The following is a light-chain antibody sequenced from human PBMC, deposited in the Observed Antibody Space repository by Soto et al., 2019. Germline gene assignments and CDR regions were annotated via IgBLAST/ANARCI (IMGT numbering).Light chain of an antibody. V-gene: IGKV1-9*01. J-gene: IGKJ4*01. Sequence: IQLPQSPSSLSASVGDRVTITCRASQAISSYLAWYQQKPGKAPNLLIYAASTLQSGVPSRFSGSGSGTDFTLTISSLQPEDFATYFCQQLNSYPLTFGGGTKVDIK. CDR1: QAISSY. CDR2: AAS. CDR3: QQLNSYPLT.